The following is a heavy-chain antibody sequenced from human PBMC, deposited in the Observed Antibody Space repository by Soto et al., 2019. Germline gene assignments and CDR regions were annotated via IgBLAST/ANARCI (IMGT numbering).Heavy chain of an antibody. CDR3: ARHLHAGIVVAGQLGY. V-gene: IGHV4-39*01. CDR1: GGSIRSSSYY. J-gene: IGHJ4*02. D-gene: IGHD6-19*01. CDR2: IFYSGTT. Sequence: SETLSLTCSVSGGSIRSSSYYWAWIRQPPGKGLEWIGSIFYSGTTYYNPSLKSRVTISIDTSKSQFSLKLSSVSAADTAVYYCARHLHAGIVVAGQLGYWGQGTLVTVSS.